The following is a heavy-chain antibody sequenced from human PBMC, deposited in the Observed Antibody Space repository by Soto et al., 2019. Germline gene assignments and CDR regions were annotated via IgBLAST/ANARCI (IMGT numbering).Heavy chain of an antibody. V-gene: IGHV3-33*06. J-gene: IGHJ3*02. Sequence: PGGSLRLSCAASGFRFSAFGMHWVRQAPGKGLEWVAVIWSNGINKYYADSVRGRFTISRDNSKNTLDLQMNSLRVEDTALYYCVKERAPFDAFDIWGLGTMVT. CDR1: GFRFSAFG. CDR3: VKERAPFDAFDI. CDR2: IWSNGINK.